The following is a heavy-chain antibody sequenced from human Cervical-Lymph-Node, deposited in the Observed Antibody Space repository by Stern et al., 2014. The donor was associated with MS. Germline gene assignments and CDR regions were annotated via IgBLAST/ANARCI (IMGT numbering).Heavy chain of an antibody. CDR1: GGTFRSFA. CDR2: IMPVFVTP. Sequence: VQLVESGSEVRKPGSSVNVTCKASGGTFRSFAVNWVRQAPGQGLEWVGGIMPVFVTPTYAQKFQGRVTIISYESTNTVYVELSSLTTDDTATYFCASAHPATRRGYKGMNVWGQGTTIAVSS. V-gene: IGHV1-69*01. D-gene: IGHD2-2*01. CDR3: ASAHPATRRGYKGMNV. J-gene: IGHJ6*02.